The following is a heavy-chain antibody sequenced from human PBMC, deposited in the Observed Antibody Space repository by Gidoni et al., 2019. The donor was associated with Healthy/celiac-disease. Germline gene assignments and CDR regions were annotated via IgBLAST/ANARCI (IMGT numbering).Heavy chain of an antibody. CDR2: IYSGGST. J-gene: IGHJ3*02. V-gene: IGHV3-53*02. CDR1: GFTVSSNY. CDR3: ARDTRGYDYGKEAFDI. D-gene: IGHD5-12*01. Sequence: EVQLVETGGGLIQPGGSLRLSCAASGFTVSSNYMSWVRQAPGKGLEWVSVIYSGGSTYYADSVKGRFTISRDNSKNTLYLQMNSLRAEDTAVYYCARDTRGYDYGKEAFDIWGQGTMVTVSS.